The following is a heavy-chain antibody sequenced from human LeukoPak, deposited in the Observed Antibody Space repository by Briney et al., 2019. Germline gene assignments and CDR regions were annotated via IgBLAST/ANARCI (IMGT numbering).Heavy chain of an antibody. D-gene: IGHD2-2*01. CDR2: INHSGST. CDR3: ARGRGYCSSTSCSAPYYFDY. V-gene: IGHV4-34*01. J-gene: IGHJ4*02. Sequence: SETLSLTCAAYGRSFSGYYWSWIRQPPGKGLEWIGEINHSGSTNYNPSLKSRVTISVDTSKNQFSLKLSSVTAADTAVYYCARGRGYCSSTSCSAPYYFDYWGQGTLVTVSS. CDR1: GRSFSGYY.